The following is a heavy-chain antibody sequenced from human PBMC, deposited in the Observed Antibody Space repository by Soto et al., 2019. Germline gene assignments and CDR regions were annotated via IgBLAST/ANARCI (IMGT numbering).Heavy chain of an antibody. CDR2: IYWDDDK. CDR1: GFSLSTSGVG. J-gene: IGHJ6*02. Sequence: QITLKESGPTLVKPTQTLTLTCTFSGFSLSTSGVGVGWIRQPPGKALEWLALIYWDDDKRYSPSLRSRLTIRKDTPKNHAVLTITNMDPVDTATYYCIQSRCGGDCLQSYASHYYYGMDVWGQGTTVTVSS. CDR3: IQSRCGGDCLQSYASHYYYGMDV. D-gene: IGHD2-21*02. V-gene: IGHV2-5*02.